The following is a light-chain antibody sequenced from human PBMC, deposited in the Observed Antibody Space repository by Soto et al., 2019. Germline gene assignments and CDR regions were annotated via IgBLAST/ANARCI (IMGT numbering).Light chain of an antibody. CDR1: QSVSTF. J-gene: IGKJ5*01. Sequence: EVVLTQSPATLSLSPGERAALSCRASQSVSTFLAWYQQKPGQAPRLLIYDASNRATGIPVRFSGSGSGTEFTLTISSLQSEDFAVYYCQQYNNWPQITFGQGTRLEIK. CDR2: DAS. V-gene: IGKV3-11*01. CDR3: QQYNNWPQIT.